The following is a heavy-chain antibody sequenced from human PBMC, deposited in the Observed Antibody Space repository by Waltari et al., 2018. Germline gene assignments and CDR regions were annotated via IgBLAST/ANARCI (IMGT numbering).Heavy chain of an antibody. V-gene: IGHV4-4*02. CDR3: ARGGYSYGYDYYGMDV. D-gene: IGHD5-18*01. Sequence: QVQLQASGPGLVKPSGTLSLTCAVSGGSISNSNWWSWVRQPPGKGLEWIGEIYHSGSTNYNPSLKSRVTMSVDKSKNQFSLKLISVTAADTAVYYCARGGYSYGYDYYGMDVWGQGTTVTVSS. J-gene: IGHJ6*02. CDR2: IYHSGST. CDR1: GGSISNSNW.